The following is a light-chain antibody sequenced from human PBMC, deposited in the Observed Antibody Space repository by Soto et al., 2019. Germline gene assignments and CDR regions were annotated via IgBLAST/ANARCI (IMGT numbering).Light chain of an antibody. V-gene: IGKV1-5*03. Sequence: DIQMTQSPSTLSASVGDTVTITCRASHSFNNWFAWYQQKPGKAPKFLLYKASTLESGVPSRFSGSGSGAEFSITISSLQPDDFATYYCQQYNSYSRTFGQGTKVEIK. CDR1: HSFNNW. CDR2: KAS. CDR3: QQYNSYSRT. J-gene: IGKJ1*01.